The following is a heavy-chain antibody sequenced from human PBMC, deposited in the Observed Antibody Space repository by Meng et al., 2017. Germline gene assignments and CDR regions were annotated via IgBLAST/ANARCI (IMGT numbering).Heavy chain of an antibody. D-gene: IGHD2-15*01. CDR3: ARVDKGGSIRTYAFDI. J-gene: IGHJ3*02. CDR1: GFTFSSYS. V-gene: IGHV3-21*01. Sequence: GESLKISCAASGFTFSSYSMNWVRQAPRKGLEWVSSISSSSSYIYYADSVKGRFTISRDNAKNSLYLQMNSLRAEDTAVYYCARVDKGGSIRTYAFDIWGQGTMVTVSS. CDR2: ISSSSSYI.